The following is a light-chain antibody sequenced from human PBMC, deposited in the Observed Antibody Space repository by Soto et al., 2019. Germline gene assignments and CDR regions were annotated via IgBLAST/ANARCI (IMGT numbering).Light chain of an antibody. CDR3: QQYENLTLT. V-gene: IGKV1-33*01. CDR2: DAS. J-gene: IGKJ4*01. Sequence: DIQLAQSPSSLSASVGDRVTIPCQASQDISKYLNWYQQKPGKAPKLLIYDASNLETGIPSRFSGSGSGTNFSLTITSLQPEDIATYYCQQYENLTLTFGGGTKV. CDR1: QDISKY.